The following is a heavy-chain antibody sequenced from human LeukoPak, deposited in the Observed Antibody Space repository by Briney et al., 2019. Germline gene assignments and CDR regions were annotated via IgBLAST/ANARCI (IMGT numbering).Heavy chain of an antibody. CDR3: AKDSGAGATSAFDAFDI. CDR1: GFTFSSYG. J-gene: IGHJ3*02. Sequence: SGGSLRLSCAASGFTFSSYGMSWVRQAPGKGLEWVSAISGSGGSTYYADSVKGRFTISRDNSKNTLYLQMNSLRAEDTAVYYCAKDSGAGATSAFDAFDIWGQGTMVTVSS. CDR2: ISGSGGST. D-gene: IGHD1-26*01. V-gene: IGHV3-23*01.